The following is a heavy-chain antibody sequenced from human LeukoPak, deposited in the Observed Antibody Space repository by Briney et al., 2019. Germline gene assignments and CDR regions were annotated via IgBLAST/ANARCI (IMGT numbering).Heavy chain of an antibody. D-gene: IGHD3-22*01. CDR3: AKDCYYDSSGYYFDAFDI. CDR2: ISSSGSTI. J-gene: IGHJ3*02. Sequence: GGSLRLSCAASGFTFSDYYMSWIRQAPGKGLEWVSYISSSGSTIYYADSVKGRFTISRDNSKNTLYLQMNSLRAEDTAVYYCAKDCYYDSSGYYFDAFDIWGQGTMVTVSS. CDR1: GFTFSDYY. V-gene: IGHV3-11*04.